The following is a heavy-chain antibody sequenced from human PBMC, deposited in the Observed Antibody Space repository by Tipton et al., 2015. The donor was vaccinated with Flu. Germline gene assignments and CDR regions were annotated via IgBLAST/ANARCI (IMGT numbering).Heavy chain of an antibody. CDR2: IYHSGTT. D-gene: IGHD6-13*01. CDR3: AREAYSSNWPNWFDP. CDR1: GDSIASDYY. V-gene: IGHV4-38-2*02. J-gene: IGHJ5*02. Sequence: TLSLTCSVSGDSIASDYYWGWIRQPPGKGLEWIGNIYHSGTTYYNPSLRSRVIILVDRSKNQFSLKLSFVTAADTAVYYCAREAYSSNWPNWFDPWGQGTLVTVSS.